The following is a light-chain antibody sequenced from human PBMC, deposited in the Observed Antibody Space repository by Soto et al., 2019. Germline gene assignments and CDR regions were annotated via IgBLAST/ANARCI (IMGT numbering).Light chain of an antibody. Sequence: EIELTQSPVTLSLSPGDRATLSCRASQSVSSDYLAWYQQKPGQAPRLLIYGASRGAAGIPDRFSGSGSGTDFTLTISSLEPEDVAVYVYQQDGRSPTFTFGQGTKLEVK. J-gene: IGKJ2*01. CDR3: QQDGRSPTFT. CDR2: GAS. CDR1: QSVSSDY. V-gene: IGKV3-20*01.